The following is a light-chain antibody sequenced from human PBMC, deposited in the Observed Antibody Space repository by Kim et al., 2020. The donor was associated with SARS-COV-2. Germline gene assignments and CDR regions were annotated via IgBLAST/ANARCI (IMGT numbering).Light chain of an antibody. CDR3: QQYGSTPLLT. J-gene: IGKJ4*01. CDR1: QSVGSSY. Sequence: PGEHAALSASASQSVGSSYLGWYQQNPGHTPRLLIYGASTRAAGIPDRFSGSESGTDFTLTISRLEPEDFAVLYCQQYGSTPLLTFGGGTKVDIK. V-gene: IGKV3-20*01. CDR2: GAS.